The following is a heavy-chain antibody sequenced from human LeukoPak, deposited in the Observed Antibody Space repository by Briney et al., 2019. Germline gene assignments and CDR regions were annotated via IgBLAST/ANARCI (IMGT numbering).Heavy chain of an antibody. CDR3: AKVENDGAY. D-gene: IGHD1-1*01. V-gene: IGHV3-30*18. J-gene: IGHJ4*02. Sequence: GGSLRLSCVASGFTFSSYGMHWVRQAPGKGLEWVAVISYDGSNKYYADSVKGRFTISRDNSKNTLYLQMNSLRAEDAAVYCCAKVENDGAYWGQGTLVTVSS. CDR2: ISYDGSNK. CDR1: GFTFSSYG.